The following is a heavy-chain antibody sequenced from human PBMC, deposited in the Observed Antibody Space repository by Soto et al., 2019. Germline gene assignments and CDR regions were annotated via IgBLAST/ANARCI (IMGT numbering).Heavy chain of an antibody. J-gene: IGHJ5*02. CDR2: INPTSEYT. CDR3: ATRRFSSPESSP. V-gene: IGHV1-8*01. CDR1: GYTFTSYD. Sequence: ASVKVSCKASGYTFTSYDINWVRQAPGQGLEWVGWINPTSEYTAHAQKFQGRVTLTREISTATAYMELSSLTSEDTAVYFCATRRFSSPESSPWGQGTLVTVSS. D-gene: IGHD3-10*01.